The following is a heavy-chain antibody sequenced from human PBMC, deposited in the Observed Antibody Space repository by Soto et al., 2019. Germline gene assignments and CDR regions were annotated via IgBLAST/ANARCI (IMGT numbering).Heavy chain of an antibody. D-gene: IGHD3-22*01. CDR1: GGAFTDYY. CDR2: INLNGYT. V-gene: IGHV4-34*01. CDR3: ARGAWDNSAYYFFDH. Sequence: SETLSLTCAVYGGAFTDYYWTWIRQSPEKGLEWIGEINLNGYTKYSPSLQSRVTLSVDTTRKQVSLRLKSVTAADSAVYYCARGAWDNSAYYFFDHWGQGTRVTVSS. J-gene: IGHJ4*02.